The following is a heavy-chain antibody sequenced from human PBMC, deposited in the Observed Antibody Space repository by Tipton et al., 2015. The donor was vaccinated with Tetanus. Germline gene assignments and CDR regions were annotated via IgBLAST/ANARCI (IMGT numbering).Heavy chain of an antibody. J-gene: IGHJ4*02. CDR2: ISPSGST. CDR3: ARANYEIPKKGPFDA. Sequence: GLVKPSETLSLTCAVYGRSFSNYFWRWIRQPPGKGLEWIGEISPSGSTNYNPSLKSRVTISADTSGNQFSLTLSSVIAADTAVYYCARANYEIPKKGPFDARGQGALVIVSS. V-gene: IGHV4-34*01. D-gene: IGHD3-9*01. CDR1: GRSFSNYF.